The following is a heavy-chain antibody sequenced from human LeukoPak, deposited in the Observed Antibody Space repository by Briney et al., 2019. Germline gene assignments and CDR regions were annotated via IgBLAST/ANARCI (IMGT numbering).Heavy chain of an antibody. CDR2: IYYSGST. V-gene: IGHV4-61*10. Sequence: PSQTLSLTCTVSGGSISSGSYYWSWIRQPAGKGLEWIGYIYYSGSTNYNPSLKSRVTISVDTSRNQFSLKLSSVTAADTAVYYCARVKHDYGDYPWFDPWGQGTLVTVSS. CDR3: ARVKHDYGDYPWFDP. CDR1: GGSISSGSYY. J-gene: IGHJ5*02. D-gene: IGHD4-17*01.